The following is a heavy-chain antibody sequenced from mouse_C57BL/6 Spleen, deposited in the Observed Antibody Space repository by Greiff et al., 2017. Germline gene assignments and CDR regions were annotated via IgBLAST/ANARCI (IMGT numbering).Heavy chain of an antibody. Sequence: VQLVESGPELVKPGASVKISCKASGYSFTSYYIHWVKQRPGQGLEWIGWIYPGSGNTKYNETFKGTATLTADTSSSTAYMQLSSLTSEDAAFYYCAGKEGYEPRGWFAYWGQGTLVTVSA. D-gene: IGHD2-2*01. CDR1: GYSFTSYY. CDR2: IYPGSGNT. V-gene: IGHV1-66*01. CDR3: AGKEGYEPRGWFAY. J-gene: IGHJ3*01.